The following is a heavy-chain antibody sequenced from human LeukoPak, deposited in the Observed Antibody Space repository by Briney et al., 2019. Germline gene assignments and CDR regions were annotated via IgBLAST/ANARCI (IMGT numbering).Heavy chain of an antibody. D-gene: IGHD4-17*01. CDR3: ARALSSNDYGDPGWFDP. CDR2: IYYSGST. CDR1: GGSINNGDYY. J-gene: IGHJ5*02. V-gene: IGHV4-31*03. Sequence: PSETLSLTCTVSGGSINNGDYYWNWIRQHPGKGLEWIGCIYYSGSTYYNPSLKSRVTISIDTSKNQFSLKLRSVTAADTAVYYCARALSSNDYGDPGWFDPWGQGTLVTVSS.